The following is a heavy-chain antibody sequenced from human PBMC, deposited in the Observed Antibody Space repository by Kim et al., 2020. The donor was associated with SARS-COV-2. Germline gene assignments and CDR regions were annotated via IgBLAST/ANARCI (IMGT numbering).Heavy chain of an antibody. D-gene: IGHD1-26*01. CDR1: GGSISSGGYY. V-gene: IGHV4-31*03. CDR3: ARFPEGDGAFDI. Sequence: SETLSLTCTVSGGSISSGGYYWSWIRQHPGKGLEWIGYIYYSGSTYYNPSLKSRVTISVDTSKNQFSLKLSSVTAADTAVYYCARFPEGDGAFDIWGQGTMVTVSS. J-gene: IGHJ3*02. CDR2: IYYSGST.